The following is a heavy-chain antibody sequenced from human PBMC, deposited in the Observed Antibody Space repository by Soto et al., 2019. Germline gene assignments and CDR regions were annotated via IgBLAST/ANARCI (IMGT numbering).Heavy chain of an antibody. D-gene: IGHD6-19*01. Sequence: QLQLQESGPGLVKPSETLSLTCTVSGGSISSSSYYWGWIRQPPGKGLEWIGSISYSGSTDYSPSLKSRVTISVDTSKNQFSLRLSSVTATDTAVYYCARHAGYSSGRRWFDPWGQGTLVTVSS. J-gene: IGHJ5*02. CDR1: GGSISSSSYY. V-gene: IGHV4-39*01. CDR3: ARHAGYSSGRRWFDP. CDR2: ISYSGST.